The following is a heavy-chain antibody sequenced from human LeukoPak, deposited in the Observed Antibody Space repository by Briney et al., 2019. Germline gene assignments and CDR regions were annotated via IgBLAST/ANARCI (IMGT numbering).Heavy chain of an antibody. V-gene: IGHV3-48*03. CDR2: ILNSGTTT. D-gene: IGHD5-24*01. CDR1: GFTFSSYE. CDR3: ARGNMAAFDI. Sequence: GGSLRLSCAASGFTFSSYEMNWVRQAPGKGLEWVSYILNSGTTTYYADSVKGRFTISRDNAKNSLYLQMNSLRAEDTAVYYCARGNMAAFDIWGQGTMVTVSS. J-gene: IGHJ3*02.